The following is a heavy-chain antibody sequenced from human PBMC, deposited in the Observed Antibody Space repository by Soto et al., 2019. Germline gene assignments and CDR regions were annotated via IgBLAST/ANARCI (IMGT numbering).Heavy chain of an antibody. CDR1: GFTFGDYA. CDR2: IRSKAYGGTT. D-gene: IGHD3-10*01. J-gene: IGHJ3*02. V-gene: IGHV3-49*03. Sequence: GGSLRLSCTASGFTFGDYAMSWFRQAPGKGLEWVGFIRSKAYGGTTEYAASVKGRFTISRDDSKSIAYLQMNSLKTEDTAVYYCTRDRGGPPWFGEFPDAFDIWGQGTMVTVSS. CDR3: TRDRGGPPWFGEFPDAFDI.